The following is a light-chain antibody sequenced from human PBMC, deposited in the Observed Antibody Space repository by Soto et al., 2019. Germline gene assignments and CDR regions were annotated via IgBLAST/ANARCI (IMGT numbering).Light chain of an antibody. CDR3: QQYGSSRWT. CDR1: QSVSSSY. Sequence: EIVLTQSPGTLSLSPGERATLSCRASQSVSSSYLAWYQQNRGQAPRLLIYGASSRAPGIPDRFGGSGSGTYFTLTSSRLEPEDFPVYYCQQYGSSRWTFGQGTKVEIK. V-gene: IGKV3-20*01. J-gene: IGKJ1*01. CDR2: GAS.